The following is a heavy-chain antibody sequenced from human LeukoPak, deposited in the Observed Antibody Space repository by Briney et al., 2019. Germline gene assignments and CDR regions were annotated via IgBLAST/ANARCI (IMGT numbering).Heavy chain of an antibody. CDR1: GFTFSSYG. Sequence: GSLRLSCAASGFTFSSYGMSWVRQPPGKGLEWIGEINHSGSTNYNPSLKSRVTISVDTSKNQFSLKLSSVTAADTAVYYCARRRDIVATIQPRDAFDIWGQGTMVTVSS. CDR2: INHSGST. D-gene: IGHD5-12*01. CDR3: ARRRDIVATIQPRDAFDI. J-gene: IGHJ3*02. V-gene: IGHV4-34*01.